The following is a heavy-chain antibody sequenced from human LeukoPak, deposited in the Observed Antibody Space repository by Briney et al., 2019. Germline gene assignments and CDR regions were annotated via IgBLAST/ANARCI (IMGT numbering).Heavy chain of an antibody. D-gene: IGHD6-13*01. J-gene: IGHJ5*02. CDR1: GGSFIGYY. CDR2: INHSGST. V-gene: IGHV4-34*01. Sequence: SETLSLTCAVSGGSFIGYYWSWIRQPPGKGLEWIGEINHSGSTNYNPSLKSRVTISVDTSKNQFSLKPSSVTAADTAVYYCARVPGIAAAGTPGVGPGGQGTLVTVSS. CDR3: ARVPGIAAAGTPGVGP.